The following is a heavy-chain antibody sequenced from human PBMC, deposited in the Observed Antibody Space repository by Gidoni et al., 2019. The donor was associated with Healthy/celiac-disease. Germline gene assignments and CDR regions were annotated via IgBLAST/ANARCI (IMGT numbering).Heavy chain of an antibody. CDR1: GFTFVDYT. CDR2: NSGDGGSQ. D-gene: IGHD3-3*01. CDR3: AKNSDFWRGGGGSRMDG. V-gene: IGHV3-43*01. J-gene: IGHJ6*02. Sequence: EVQLVESGGVVVQPGGSLRLSCAASGFTFVDYTKHLVRQAPGKGLGVVSFNSGDGGSQYLSDSVKGRFTISRDHSKNSLYLEMNRLRTEDTALYYWAKNSDFWRGGGGSRMDGWGQGTTVTVSS.